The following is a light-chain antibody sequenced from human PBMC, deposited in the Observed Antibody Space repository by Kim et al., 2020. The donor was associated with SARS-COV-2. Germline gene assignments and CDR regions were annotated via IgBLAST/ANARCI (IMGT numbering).Light chain of an antibody. CDR1: QSISSW. V-gene: IGKV1-5*03. CDR2: KAS. CDR3: QQYNSYPWT. Sequence: DIQMTQSPSTLSASVGDRVTITCRASQSISSWLAWYQQKPGKAPKLLIYKASSLESGVPSRFSGSGSGTEFTLTISSLQPDDLATYYCQQYNSYPWTFGQGTKLEI. J-gene: IGKJ1*01.